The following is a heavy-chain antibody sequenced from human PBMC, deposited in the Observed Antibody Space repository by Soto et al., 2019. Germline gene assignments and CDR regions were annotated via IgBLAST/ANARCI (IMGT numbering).Heavy chain of an antibody. Sequence: QVQLQESGPGLVKPSQTLSLTCTVSGRSISSGGYYWSWLRQPPGKGLEWMGYIYYSGSAYYNPSPKSRVTTSVDTSKNQFSQKLSSVPAADTAVYYCARVPSPHRVTAEYYFDYWGQGTLVTVSS. CDR3: ARVPSPHRVTAEYYFDY. CDR2: IYYSGSA. J-gene: IGHJ4*02. D-gene: IGHD2-21*02. V-gene: IGHV4-30-4*01. CDR1: GRSISSGGYY.